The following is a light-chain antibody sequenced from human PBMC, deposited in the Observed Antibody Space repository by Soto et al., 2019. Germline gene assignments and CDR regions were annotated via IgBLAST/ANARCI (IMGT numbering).Light chain of an antibody. J-gene: IGLJ1*01. CDR1: GSNIGAGYG. CDR2: GSD. V-gene: IGLV1-40*01. Sequence: QSVLTQPPSVPGAPGQTVTISCTGSGSNIGAGYGVQWYQQLPGTAPRLLIYGSDDRPSGVPDRFSASVSGNSASLAITGLQTEDEDVYYCQSYDSNLSEVFGPGTKVTVL. CDR3: QSYDSNLSEV.